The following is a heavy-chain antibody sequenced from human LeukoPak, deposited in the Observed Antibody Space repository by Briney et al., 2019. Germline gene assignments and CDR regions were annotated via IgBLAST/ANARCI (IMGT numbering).Heavy chain of an antibody. CDR2: ISGSGGST. CDR1: GFTFSSYA. J-gene: IGHJ4*02. D-gene: IGHD6-19*01. V-gene: IGHV3-23*01. CDR3: AKAVAGTRDY. Sequence: PGGSLRLSCESSGFTFSSYAMTWVRQAPGKGLEWVSAISGSGGSTYYADSVKGRFTISRDNSKNTLYLQMNSLRAEDTAVYYCAKAVAGTRDYWGQGTLVTVPS.